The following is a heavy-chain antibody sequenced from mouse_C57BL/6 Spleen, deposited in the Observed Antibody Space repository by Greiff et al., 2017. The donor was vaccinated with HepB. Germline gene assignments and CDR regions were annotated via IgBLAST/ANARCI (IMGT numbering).Heavy chain of an antibody. J-gene: IGHJ3*01. CDR2: IDPSDSYT. D-gene: IGHD4-1*01. Sequence: QVQLQQSGAELVKPGASVKLSCKASGYTFTSYWMQWVKQRPGQGLEWIGEIDPSDSYTNYNQKFKGKATLTVDTSSSTAYMQLSSLTSEDSAVYYCARPWDGSPSWFAYWGQGTLVTVSA. V-gene: IGHV1-50*01. CDR1: GYTFTSYW. CDR3: ARPWDGSPSWFAY.